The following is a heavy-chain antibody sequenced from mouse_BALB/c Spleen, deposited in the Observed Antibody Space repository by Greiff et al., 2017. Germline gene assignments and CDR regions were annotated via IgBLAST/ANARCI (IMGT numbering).Heavy chain of an antibody. CDR1: GYTFTSYY. J-gene: IGHJ4*01. V-gene: IGHV1S16*01. CDR2: INPSNGGT. D-gene: IGHD2-4*01. Sequence: VQLQQSGAELVKPGASVKLSCKASGYTFTSYYMYWVKQRPGQGLEWIGEINPSNGGTNFNEKFKSKATLTVDKSSSTAYMQLSSLTSEDSAVYYCTISTMIILAMDYWGQGTSVTVSS. CDR3: TISTMIILAMDY.